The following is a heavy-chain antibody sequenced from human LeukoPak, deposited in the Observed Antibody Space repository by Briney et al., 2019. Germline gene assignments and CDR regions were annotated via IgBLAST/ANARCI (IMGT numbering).Heavy chain of an antibody. D-gene: IGHD6-13*01. CDR1: GGSISSYY. J-gene: IGHJ4*02. CDR2: IYTTGGT. Sequence: PSETLSLTCTVSGGSISSYYWSWIRQPAGKGLEWIGRIYTTGGTSYNPSLKSRVTMSVDTSNNQFSLKLSSVTAADTALYYCARGMAAAAKQGGFDYWGQGTLVTVSS. V-gene: IGHV4-4*07. CDR3: ARGMAAAAKQGGFDY.